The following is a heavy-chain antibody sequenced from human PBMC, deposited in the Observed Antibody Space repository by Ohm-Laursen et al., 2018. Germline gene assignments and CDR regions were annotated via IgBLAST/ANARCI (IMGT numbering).Heavy chain of an antibody. Sequence: SLRLSCAASGFTVSSNYMNWVRQAPGKGLEWVSSISSSSSYIDYADSVKGRFTISRDKAKNSLYLQMNSLGAEDTAVYYCARRVGNFWDYWGQGTLVTVSS. D-gene: IGHD1-7*01. V-gene: IGHV3-21*01. J-gene: IGHJ4*02. CDR3: ARRVGNFWDY. CDR1: GFTVSSNY. CDR2: ISSSSSYI.